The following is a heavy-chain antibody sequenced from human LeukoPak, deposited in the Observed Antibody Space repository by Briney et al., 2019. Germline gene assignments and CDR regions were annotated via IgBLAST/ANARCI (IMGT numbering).Heavy chain of an antibody. Sequence: GGSLRLSCAASGFTFSSYAMSWVRQAPGKGLEWVSFIYSDNTHYSYSVKGRFTISIYNYKNTLYLQMTSLRAEDTAVYYCARRAGAYSHPYDYWGQGTLVTVSS. V-gene: IGHV3-53*01. J-gene: IGHJ4*02. D-gene: IGHD4/OR15-4a*01. CDR2: IYSDNT. CDR3: ARRAGAYSHPYDY. CDR1: GFTFSSYA.